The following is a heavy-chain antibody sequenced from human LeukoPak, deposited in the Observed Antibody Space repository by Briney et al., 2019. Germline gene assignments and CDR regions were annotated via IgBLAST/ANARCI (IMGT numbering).Heavy chain of an antibody. Sequence: GASVNVSCKASVYTFTVYYIHWVRQAPGQGLEWVGWINPNSGGTKFAQKFQGRVTMTRDTSITTAYMELSGLGSDDTAVYYCGSWDYGSGSYSPHYWGQGTLVTVSS. D-gene: IGHD3-10*01. CDR3: GSWDYGSGSYSPHY. J-gene: IGHJ4*02. CDR2: INPNSGGT. V-gene: IGHV1-2*02. CDR1: VYTFTVYY.